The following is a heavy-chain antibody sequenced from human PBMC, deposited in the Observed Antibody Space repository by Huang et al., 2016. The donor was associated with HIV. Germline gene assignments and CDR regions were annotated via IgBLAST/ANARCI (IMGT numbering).Heavy chain of an antibody. D-gene: IGHD5-18*01. J-gene: IGHJ4*02. CDR3: ATRMDRWERYVDTAVQFDY. Sequence: QVQLVQSGTEVKRSGASVKVSCKVSGYTLIELSMHWVGQGQGNGLEWMGGFDTEDGETIYEQKDQGRSTMTEDTATDTAYMELRSLRAEDTAVYYCATRMDRWERYVDTAVQFDYWGQGTLVTVSS. CDR1: GYTLIELS. V-gene: IGHV1-24*01. CDR2: FDTEDGET.